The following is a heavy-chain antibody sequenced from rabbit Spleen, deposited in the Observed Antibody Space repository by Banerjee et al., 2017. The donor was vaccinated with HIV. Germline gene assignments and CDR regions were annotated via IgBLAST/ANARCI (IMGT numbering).Heavy chain of an antibody. J-gene: IGHJ4*01. V-gene: IGHV1S45*01. CDR3: ARSINWSNRGLNL. CDR1: GFSFSDRDV. CDR2: INASTGKP. Sequence: QEQLVESGGGLVQPEGSLTLTCKASGFSFSDRDVMCWVRQAPGKGLEWIACINASTGKPVYATWAKGRFTISKTSSTTVTLQMTSLTAADTATYFCARSINWSNRGLNLWGPGTLVTVS. D-gene: IGHD1-1*01.